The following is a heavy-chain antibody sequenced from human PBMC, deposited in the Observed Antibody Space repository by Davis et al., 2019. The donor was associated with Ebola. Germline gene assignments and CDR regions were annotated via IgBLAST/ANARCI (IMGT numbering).Heavy chain of an antibody. CDR3: ARARYDSSGYYQYYFDY. J-gene: IGHJ4*02. D-gene: IGHD3-22*01. CDR1: GFTVSSNY. CDR2: IYSGGST. Sequence: GESLKISCAASGFTVSSNYMSWVRQAPGKGLEWVSVIYSGGSTYYADSVKGRFTISRDNSKNTLYLQMNSLRAEDTAVYYCARARYDSSGYYQYYFDYWGQGTLVTVSS. V-gene: IGHV3-53*01.